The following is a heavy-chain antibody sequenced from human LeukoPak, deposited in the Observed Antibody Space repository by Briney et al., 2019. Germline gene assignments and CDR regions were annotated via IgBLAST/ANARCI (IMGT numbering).Heavy chain of an antibody. CDR1: GFTFSSYE. CDR3: AKEKGIYSYGALLWDY. J-gene: IGHJ4*02. CDR2: ISRTSSTI. V-gene: IGHV3-48*01. Sequence: AGGSLRLSCAASGFTFSSYEMNWVRQAPGKGLEWVSYISRTSSTIYYADSVKGRFTISRDNSKNTLYLQMNSLRAEDTAVYYCAKEKGIYSYGALLWDYWGQGTLVTVSS. D-gene: IGHD5-18*01.